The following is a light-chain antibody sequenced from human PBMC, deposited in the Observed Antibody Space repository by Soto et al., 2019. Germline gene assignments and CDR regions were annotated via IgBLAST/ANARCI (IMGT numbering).Light chain of an antibody. CDR3: SSYSSVTTLWV. V-gene: IGLV2-14*01. J-gene: IGLJ3*02. Sequence: QSALTQPASVSGSPGQSITISCTGTSSDVGGYNSVSWYHHHPGKAPKLLIYEVSNRPSGVSNRFSGSKSGNTASLTVSGLQAEDEADYYCSSYSSVTTLWVFGGGTKVTVL. CDR1: SSDVGGYNS. CDR2: EVS.